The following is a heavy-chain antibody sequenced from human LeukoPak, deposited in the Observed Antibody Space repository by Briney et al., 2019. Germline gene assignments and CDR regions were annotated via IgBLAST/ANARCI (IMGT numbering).Heavy chain of an antibody. CDR2: INPNSGGT. J-gene: IGHJ6*02. CDR3: ARVNIVVVPAATTYYYYGMDV. V-gene: IGHV1-2*02. Sequence: GASVKVSCKASGYTFTGYYMHWVRQAPGQGLEWMGWINPNSGGTNYAQKFQGRVTMTRDTSISTAYMELSRLRSDDTAVYYCARVNIVVVPAATTYYYYGMDVWGQGTTVTVSS. D-gene: IGHD2-2*01. CDR1: GYTFTGYY.